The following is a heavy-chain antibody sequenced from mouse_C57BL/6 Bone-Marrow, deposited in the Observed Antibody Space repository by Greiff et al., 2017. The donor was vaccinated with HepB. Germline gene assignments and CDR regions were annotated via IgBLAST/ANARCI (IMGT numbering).Heavy chain of an antibody. V-gene: IGHV1-74*01. J-gene: IGHJ3*01. D-gene: IGHD2-1*01. Sequence: VQLQQPGAELVKPGASVKVSCKASGYTFTSYWMHWVKQRPGQGLEWIGRIHPSDSDTNYNQKFKGKATLTVDKSSSTAYMQLSSLTSEDSAVYYCAIGRGYYGNYGAYWGQGTRVTVSA. CDR2: IHPSDSDT. CDR3: AIGRGYYGNYGAY. CDR1: GYTFTSYW.